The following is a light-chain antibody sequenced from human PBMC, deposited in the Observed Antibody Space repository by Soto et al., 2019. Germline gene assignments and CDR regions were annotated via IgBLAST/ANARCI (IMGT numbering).Light chain of an antibody. J-gene: IGKJ1*01. Sequence: DIQMTQSPSTLSASVGDRVTITCRASQSISSWLAWYQQKPGKAPKLLINKASSLESGVQSRFSGSGSGTEFTPTIRSLQPDDFATYYCKHFNSYPWTFGQGTKVDIK. CDR1: QSISSW. CDR2: KAS. CDR3: KHFNSYPWT. V-gene: IGKV1-5*03.